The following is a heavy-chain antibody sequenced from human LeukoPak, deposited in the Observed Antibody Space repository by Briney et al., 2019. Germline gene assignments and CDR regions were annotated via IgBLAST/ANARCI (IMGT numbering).Heavy chain of an antibody. J-gene: IGHJ4*02. D-gene: IGHD3-16*01. CDR3: ARSRGYYFDY. V-gene: IGHV1-46*01. Sequence: ASVKVSCKASGYSFTNYYIHWVRQAPGQGLEWMGFINPAGGSTTYTQKFQGRVSVTRDMSTSSVRLELISLKSEDTAVYYCARSRGYYFDYWGQGTLVAVSS. CDR1: GYSFTNYY. CDR2: INPAGGST.